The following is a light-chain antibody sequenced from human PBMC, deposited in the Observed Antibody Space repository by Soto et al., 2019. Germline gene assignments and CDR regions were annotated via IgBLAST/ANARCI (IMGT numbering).Light chain of an antibody. CDR2: GAS. CDR1: QSVSSNY. CDR3: QQYVTSPWT. J-gene: IGKJ1*01. Sequence: DIVLTQSPGTLSLSPGERATLSCRASQSVSSNYLAWYQQKPGQAPRLLIYGASSGVTGIPDRFSGSGSGTDFTLTISRLEPEAFAVYYCQQYVTSPWTFGQGTKVEIK. V-gene: IGKV3-20*01.